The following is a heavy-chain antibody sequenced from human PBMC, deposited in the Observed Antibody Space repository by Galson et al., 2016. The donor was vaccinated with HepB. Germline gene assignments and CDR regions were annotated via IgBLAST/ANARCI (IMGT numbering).Heavy chain of an antibody. Sequence: PALVKPTQTLTLTCTFSGFSLSTGGVGVGWIRQPPGKALEWLALIYWNDDERYSPSLKSRLTITKDTSKNQVVLTMTNMDPVDTATYYCAHRNSSWYVYYYHYYGLDVWGQGTTVTVSS. D-gene: IGHD6-13*01. CDR1: GFSLSTGGVG. CDR2: IYWNDDE. V-gene: IGHV2-5*01. CDR3: AHRNSSWYVYYYHYYGLDV. J-gene: IGHJ6*02.